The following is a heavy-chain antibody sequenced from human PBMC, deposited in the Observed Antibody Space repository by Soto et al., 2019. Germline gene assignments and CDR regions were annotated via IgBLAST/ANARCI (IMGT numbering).Heavy chain of an antibody. CDR3: AKIWTGFARVDYYYYYMDV. V-gene: IGHV3-23*01. D-gene: IGHD3-10*01. CDR1: GFTFSSYA. Sequence: GGSLRLSCAASGFTFSSYAMSWVRQAPGKGLEWVSAISGSGGSTYYADSVKGRFTISRDNSKNTLYLQMNSLRAEDTAVYYCAKIWTGFARVDYYYYYMDVWGKGTTVTVSS. CDR2: ISGSGGST. J-gene: IGHJ6*03.